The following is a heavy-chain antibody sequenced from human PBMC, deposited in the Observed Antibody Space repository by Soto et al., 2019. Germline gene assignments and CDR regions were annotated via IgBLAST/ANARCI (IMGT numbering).Heavy chain of an antibody. D-gene: IGHD6-19*01. J-gene: IGHJ4*02. Sequence: SETLSLTCTVSGGSISSYYWSWIRQPPGKGLEWIGYIYYSGSTNYNPSLKSRVTISVDTSKNQFSLKLSSVTAADTAVYYCARAIAVAGTGFDYWGQGTLVTVSS. V-gene: IGHV4-59*01. CDR2: IYYSGST. CDR1: GGSISSYY. CDR3: ARAIAVAGTGFDY.